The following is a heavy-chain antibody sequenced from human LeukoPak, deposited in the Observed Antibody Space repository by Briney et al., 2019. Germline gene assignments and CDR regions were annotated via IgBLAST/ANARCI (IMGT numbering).Heavy chain of an antibody. CDR2: ISWNSGSI. D-gene: IGHD6-19*01. Sequence: PGGSLRLSCAASGFTFDDYAMHWVRQAPGKGLEWVSGISWNSGSIGYADSVKGRFTISRDNAKNSLYLQMNSLRAEDTALYYCAKASSVKQWLVPYYFDYWGQGTLVTVSS. V-gene: IGHV3-9*01. J-gene: IGHJ4*02. CDR3: AKASSVKQWLVPYYFDY. CDR1: GFTFDDYA.